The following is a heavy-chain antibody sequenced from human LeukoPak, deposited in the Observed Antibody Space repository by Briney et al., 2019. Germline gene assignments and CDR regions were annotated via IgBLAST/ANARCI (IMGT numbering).Heavy chain of an antibody. D-gene: IGHD3-22*01. CDR1: GFTFSSYS. V-gene: IGHV3-21*01. J-gene: IGHJ4*02. Sequence: GGSLRLSCAASGFTFSSYSMNWVRQAPGKGLEWVSSISSNSSYIYYADSLKGRFTISRDNAKNSLYLQMNSLRAEDTAVYYCARLPNYYDSSGYPGWGQGTLVTVSS. CDR3: ARLPNYYDSSGYPG. CDR2: ISSNSSYI.